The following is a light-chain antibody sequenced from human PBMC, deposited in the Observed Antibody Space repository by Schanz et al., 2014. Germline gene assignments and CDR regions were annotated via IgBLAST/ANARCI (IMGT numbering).Light chain of an antibody. Sequence: DIQMTQSPSTLSASVGDRIIITCRASQNIGRRLAWYQQKPGRAPNLLISDASTLQSGVPSRFSGSGSGTDFTITISSLQHDDFTTYYCQQYNSYSATFGQGTKVEIK. CDR2: DAS. J-gene: IGKJ1*01. V-gene: IGKV1-5*01. CDR3: QQYNSYSAT. CDR1: QNIGRR.